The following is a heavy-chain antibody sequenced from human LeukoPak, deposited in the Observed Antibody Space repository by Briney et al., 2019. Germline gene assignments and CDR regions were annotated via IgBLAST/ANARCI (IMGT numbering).Heavy chain of an antibody. D-gene: IGHD3-3*01. CDR3: ARVKSGYYDFWSGRDAFDI. V-gene: IGHV4-59*01. Sequence: PSETLSLTCTVSGGSISSYYWSWIRQPPGKGLEWIGYIYYSGSTNYNPSLKSRVTISVDTSKNQFSLKLSSVTAADTAVYYCARVKSGYYDFWSGRDAFDIWGQGTMVTVSS. CDR2: IYYSGST. J-gene: IGHJ3*02. CDR1: GGSISSYY.